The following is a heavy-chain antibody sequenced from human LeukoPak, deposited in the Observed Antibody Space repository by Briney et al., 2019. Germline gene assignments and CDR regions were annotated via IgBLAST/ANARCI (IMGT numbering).Heavy chain of an antibody. J-gene: IGHJ4*02. CDR2: IRYDGSNK. V-gene: IGHV3-30*02. CDR1: GFTFTSYG. Sequence: GGSLRLSCAGSGFTFTSYGMHWVRQAPGKGLEWVAFIRYDGSNKYYADSVKGRFTISRDNSKNTLYLQMNSLRAEDTAVYYCARYDGSSGPFDYWGQGTLVTVSS. CDR3: ARYDGSSGPFDY. D-gene: IGHD3-10*01.